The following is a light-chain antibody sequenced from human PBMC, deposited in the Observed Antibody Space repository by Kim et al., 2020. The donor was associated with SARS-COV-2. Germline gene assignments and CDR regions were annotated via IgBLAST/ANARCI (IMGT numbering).Light chain of an antibody. V-gene: IGKV1-5*01. CDR1: QSVSTW. J-gene: IGKJ4*01. CDR2: GAS. CDR3: QQYHTYPVT. Sequence: SASGGDRVTISCRASQSVSTWLAWYQQKPGKAPQLLIHGASTLENGVPSRFSGSGSGTELTLTISSLQPDDFATYYCQQYHTYPVTFGGGTKLEI.